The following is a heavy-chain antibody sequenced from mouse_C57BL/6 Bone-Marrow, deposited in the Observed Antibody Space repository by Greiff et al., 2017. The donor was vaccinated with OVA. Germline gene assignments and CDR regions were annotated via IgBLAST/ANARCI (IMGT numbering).Heavy chain of an antibody. CDR1: GFSFNTYA. CDR3: VRHDWDVR. CDR2: IRSKSNKYAT. Sequence: EVQRVESGGGLVQPKGSLKLSCAASGFSFNTYAMNWVRQAPGKGLEWVARIRSKSNKYATYYADSVKDRFTISRDDSESMLYLQMNNLKTEDTAMYYCVRHDWDVRWGQGTLVTVSA. V-gene: IGHV10-1*01. D-gene: IGHD4-1*01. J-gene: IGHJ3*02.